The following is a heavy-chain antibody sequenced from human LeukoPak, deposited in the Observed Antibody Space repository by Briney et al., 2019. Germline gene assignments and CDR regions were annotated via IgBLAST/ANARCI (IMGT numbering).Heavy chain of an antibody. CDR1: GFTFSSYP. CDR3: AKGPYYYDSSGYYYNAFDI. D-gene: IGHD3-22*01. CDR2: ISYDGSNK. V-gene: IGHV3-30*04. Sequence: GGSLRLSCAASGFTFSSYPVHWVRQAPGKGLEWVTLISYDGSNKYYADSVKGRFTISRDNAKNTLYLQMNSLRAEDTAVYYCAKGPYYYDSSGYYYNAFDIWGQGTMVTVSS. J-gene: IGHJ3*02.